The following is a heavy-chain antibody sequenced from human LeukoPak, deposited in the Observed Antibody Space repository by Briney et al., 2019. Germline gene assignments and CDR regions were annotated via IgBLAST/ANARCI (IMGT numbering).Heavy chain of an antibody. CDR3: AKDSPRWELLWPVDY. CDR1: GFTFSSYA. Sequence: GGSLRLSCAASGFTFSSYAMSWVRQAPGKGLEWVSAISGSGGSTYYADSVKGRFTISRDNSKNTLYRQMNSLRAEDTAVYYCAKDSPRWELLWPVDYWGQGTLVTVSS. D-gene: IGHD1-26*01. CDR2: ISGSGGST. V-gene: IGHV3-23*01. J-gene: IGHJ4*02.